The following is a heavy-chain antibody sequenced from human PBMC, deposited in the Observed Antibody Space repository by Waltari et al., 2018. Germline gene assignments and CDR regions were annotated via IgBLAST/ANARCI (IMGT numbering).Heavy chain of an antibody. CDR1: GSTFTSYA. J-gene: IGHJ6*02. CDR3: ARVRSGRGEYYYYYYYGMDV. D-gene: IGHD3-16*01. CDR2: INAGNGNT. Sequence: QVQLVQSGAEVKKPGASVKVSCKASGSTFTSYAMHWVRPAPGQRLGWMGWINAGNGNTKYSQKFQGRVTITRDTSASTAYMELSSLRSEDTAVYYCARVRSGRGEYYYYYYYGMDVWGQGTTVTVSS. V-gene: IGHV1-3*01.